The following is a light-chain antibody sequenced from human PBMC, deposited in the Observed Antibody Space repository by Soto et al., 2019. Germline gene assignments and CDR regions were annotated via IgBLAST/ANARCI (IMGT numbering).Light chain of an antibody. CDR2: AAS. CDR3: QQSYSTTHT. CDR1: QSISSY. V-gene: IGKV1-39*01. J-gene: IGKJ5*01. Sequence: IQMTQSPSSLSASVGDRVTITCRASQSISSYLNWYQQKPGKAPKLLIYAASSLQSGVPSRFSGSGSGTDFTLTISSLKTEDFATYYCQQSYSTTHTFGQGTRLEIK.